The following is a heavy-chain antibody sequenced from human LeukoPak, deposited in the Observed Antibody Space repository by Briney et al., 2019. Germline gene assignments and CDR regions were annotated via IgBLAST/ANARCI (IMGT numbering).Heavy chain of an antibody. CDR2: INHSGST. CDR3: ARGVRLVTIFGVGLLDY. V-gene: IGHV4-34*01. D-gene: IGHD3-3*01. CDR1: GGSFSGYY. J-gene: IGHJ4*02. Sequence: SETLSLTCAVYGGSFSGYYWSWTRQPPGKGLEWIGEINHSGSTNYNPSLKSRVTISVDTSKNQFSLKLSSVTAADTAVYYCARGVRLVTIFGVGLLDYWGQGTLVTVSS.